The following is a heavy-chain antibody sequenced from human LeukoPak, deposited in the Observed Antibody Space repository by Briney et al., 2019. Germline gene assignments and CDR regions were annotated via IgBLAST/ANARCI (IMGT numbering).Heavy chain of an antibody. Sequence: GGSLRLSCAASGFTFSSYSMNWVRQAPGKGLEWVSYISSTSSTIYYADSVKGRFTISRDNAKNSLYLQMNSLRAEDTAVYYCARAFPVTRIDYWGQGTLVTVSS. V-gene: IGHV3-48*01. D-gene: IGHD4-17*01. J-gene: IGHJ4*02. CDR1: GFTFSSYS. CDR2: ISSTSSTI. CDR3: ARAFPVTRIDY.